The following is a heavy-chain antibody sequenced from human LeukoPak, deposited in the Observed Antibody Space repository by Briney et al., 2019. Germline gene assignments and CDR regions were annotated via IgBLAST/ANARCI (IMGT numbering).Heavy chain of an antibody. J-gene: IGHJ5*02. CDR1: GGTFSSYA. CDR2: IIPILGIA. D-gene: IGHD3-10*01. CDR3: ARECGACNGSGGP. Sequence: SVKVSCKASGGTFSSYAISWVRQAPGQGLEWMGRIIPILGIANYAQKFQGRVTITADKSTSTAYIELSSLRSEDTAVYYCARECGACNGSGGPWGQGTLVTVSS. V-gene: IGHV1-69*04.